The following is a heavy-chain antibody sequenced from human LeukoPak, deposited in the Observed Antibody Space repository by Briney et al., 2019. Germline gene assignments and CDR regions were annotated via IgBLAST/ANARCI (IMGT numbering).Heavy chain of an antibody. V-gene: IGHV4-34*01. Sequence: LSETLSLTCAVYGGSFSGYYWSWIRQPPGKGLEWIGEINHSGSTNYNPSLKSRVTISVDTSKNQFSLKLSSVTAADTAVYYCARGAVAGTNWFDPWGQGTLVTVSS. J-gene: IGHJ5*02. CDR2: INHSGST. CDR3: ARGAVAGTNWFDP. D-gene: IGHD6-19*01. CDR1: GGSFSGYY.